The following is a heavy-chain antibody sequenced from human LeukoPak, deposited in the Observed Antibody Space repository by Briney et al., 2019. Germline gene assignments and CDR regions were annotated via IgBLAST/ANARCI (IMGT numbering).Heavy chain of an antibody. D-gene: IGHD3-22*01. CDR1: SGSFSGYY. CDR3: AGYYYDTPYGMDV. V-gene: IGHV4-34*01. J-gene: IGHJ6*02. CDR2: INHSGST. Sequence: PSETLSLTCAVYSGSFSGYYWSWIRQPPGKGLEWIGEINHSGSTNYNPSLKSRVTISVDTSKNQFSLKLSSVTAADTAVYYCAGYYYDTPYGMDVWGQGTTVTVSS.